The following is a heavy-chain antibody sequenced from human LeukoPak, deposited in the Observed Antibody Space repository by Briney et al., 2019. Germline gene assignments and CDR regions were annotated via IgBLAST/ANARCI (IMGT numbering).Heavy chain of an antibody. D-gene: IGHD5-12*01. V-gene: IGHV3-74*01. J-gene: IGHJ4*02. Sequence: PGGSLRLSCAASGLTFSSYWMHWVRQAPGKGLVWVSRINTDGSSTSYADSVKGRFTISRDNAKNTVYLQMNSLRAVDTAVYYCASGFSGYGGGYWGQGTLVTVSS. CDR2: INTDGSST. CDR3: ASGFSGYGGGY. CDR1: GLTFSSYW.